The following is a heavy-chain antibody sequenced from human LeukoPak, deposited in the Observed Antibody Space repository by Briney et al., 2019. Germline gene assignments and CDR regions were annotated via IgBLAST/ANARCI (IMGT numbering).Heavy chain of an antibody. CDR1: GFTFSSYG. CDR3: AKEALDSGYCTIDSGVCHGDYVYFDY. J-gene: IGHJ4*02. CDR2: ISGSGGST. Sequence: GGSLRLSCAASGFTFSSYGMSWVRQAPGKGLEWVSAISGSGGSTYYADSVKGRFTISRDNSKNTLYLQMNSLRAEDTAVYYCAKEALDSGYCTIDSGVCHGDYVYFDYWGQGTLVTVSS. V-gene: IGHV3-23*01. D-gene: IGHD2-8*01.